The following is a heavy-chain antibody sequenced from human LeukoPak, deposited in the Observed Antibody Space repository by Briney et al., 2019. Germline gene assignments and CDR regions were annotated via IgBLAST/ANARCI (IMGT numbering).Heavy chain of an antibody. V-gene: IGHV1-18*01. CDR2: ISAYNGNT. D-gene: IGHD3-10*01. CDR3: ASTHITMVRGVIASRMAT. Sequence: GASVKVSCKASGYTFTSYGISWVRQAPGQGLEWMGWISAYNGNTNYAQKLQGRVTMTTDTSTSTAYMELRSLRSDDTAVYYCASTHITMVRGVIASRMATWGQGTLVTVSS. CDR1: GYTFTSYG. J-gene: IGHJ5*02.